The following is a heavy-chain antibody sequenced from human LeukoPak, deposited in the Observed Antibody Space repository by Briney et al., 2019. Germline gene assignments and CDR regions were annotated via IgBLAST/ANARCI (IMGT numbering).Heavy chain of an antibody. V-gene: IGHV4-39*07. CDR1: GGSISSSSYY. J-gene: IGHJ4*02. D-gene: IGHD3-16*02. CDR3: ARGFYDYVWGSYRQSEPGFDY. Sequence: PSETLSLTCTVSGGSISSSSYYWGWIRQPPGKGLEWIGSIYYSGSTYYNPSLKSQVTISVDTSKNQFSLKLSSVTAADTAVYYGARGFYDYVWGSYRQSEPGFDYWGQGTLVTVSS. CDR2: IYYSGST.